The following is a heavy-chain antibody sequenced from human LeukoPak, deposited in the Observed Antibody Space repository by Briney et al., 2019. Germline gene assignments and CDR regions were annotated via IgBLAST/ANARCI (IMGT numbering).Heavy chain of an antibody. CDR3: VRHDGRGGATMGAFDS. V-gene: IGHV4-39*01. CDR2: LYYSRTT. Sequence: PSETLSLTCTVSGGSISSGSHHWGWFRQSPGKGLEWIGSLYYSRTTYYNPSLDGRVTISLDTSANHFSLQLNSVTAADTAVYYCVRHDGRGGATMGAFDSWGQGSLVTVSS. D-gene: IGHD5-12*01. J-gene: IGHJ5*01. CDR1: GGSISSGSHH.